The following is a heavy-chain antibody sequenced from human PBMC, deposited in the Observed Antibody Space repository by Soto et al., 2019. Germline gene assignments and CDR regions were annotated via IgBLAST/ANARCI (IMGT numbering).Heavy chain of an antibody. CDR1: GGSFSGYY. CDR3: ARCMELGYYYAMDV. V-gene: IGHV4-34*01. Sequence: SETLSLTCAVYGGSFSGYYWRWIRQPPGMGLEWIGGINHSGSTNYNPSLKSRVTISVDTSKNQFSLKLSSVTAADTAVYYCARCMELGYYYAMDVWGQGTTVTVSS. D-gene: IGHD1-7*01. J-gene: IGHJ6*02. CDR2: INHSGST.